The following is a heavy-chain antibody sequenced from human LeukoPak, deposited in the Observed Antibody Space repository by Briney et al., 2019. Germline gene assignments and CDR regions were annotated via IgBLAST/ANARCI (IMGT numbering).Heavy chain of an antibody. Sequence: PSETLSLTCTVSGGSISCYYWSWIRQPPGKGLEWIGYIYYSGTTNYNPSLKGRVTISVDTSMNQFSLKLFSVTAADTAVYYCARHARNSWHSDYWGQGAVVTVSS. J-gene: IGHJ4*02. CDR3: ARHARNSWHSDY. CDR1: GGSISCYY. V-gene: IGHV4-59*08. D-gene: IGHD6-13*01. CDR2: IYYSGTT.